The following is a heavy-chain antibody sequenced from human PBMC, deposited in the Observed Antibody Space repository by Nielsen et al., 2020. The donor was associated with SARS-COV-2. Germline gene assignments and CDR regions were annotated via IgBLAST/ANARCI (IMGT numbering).Heavy chain of an antibody. D-gene: IGHD3-3*01. J-gene: IGHJ4*02. Sequence: GGSLRLSCAASGFIVSSKYMNWVRQAPGKGLEWVSAFYSGGTTLYADSVKGRFIISRDNSRNTLYLQMNSLRVEDTAIYYCARDRSGFGFDFWGQGALVTVSS. CDR3: ARDRSGFGFDF. CDR2: FYSGGTT. CDR1: GFIVSSKY. V-gene: IGHV3-53*01.